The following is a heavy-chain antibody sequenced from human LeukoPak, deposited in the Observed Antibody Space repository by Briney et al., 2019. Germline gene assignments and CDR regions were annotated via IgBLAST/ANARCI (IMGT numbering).Heavy chain of an antibody. CDR2: INPNSGGT. J-gene: IGHJ4*02. Sequence: AGGSLRLSCAASGYTFTGYYMHWVRQAPGQGLEWMGRINPNSGGTNYAQKFQGRVTMTRDTSISTAYMELSRLRSDDTAVYYCARDLRRTVTTPDYWGQGTLVTVSS. CDR3: ARDLRRTVTTPDY. CDR1: GYTFTGYY. V-gene: IGHV1-2*06. D-gene: IGHD4-17*01.